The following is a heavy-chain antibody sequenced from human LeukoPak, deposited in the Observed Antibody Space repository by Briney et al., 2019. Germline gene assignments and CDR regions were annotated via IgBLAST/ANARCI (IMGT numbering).Heavy chain of an antibody. CDR3: ARDHQLGYCSGGSCYSRKLTNYYFDY. CDR2: INPNSGGT. V-gene: IGHV1-2*02. J-gene: IGHJ4*02. Sequence: ASVTVSCTASGYTFTGYYMHWVRQAPGQGLEWMGWINPNSGGTNYAQKFQGRVTMTRDTSISTAYMELSRLRSDDTAVYYCARDHQLGYCSGGSCYSRKLTNYYFDYWGQGTLVTVSS. CDR1: GYTFTGYY. D-gene: IGHD2-15*01.